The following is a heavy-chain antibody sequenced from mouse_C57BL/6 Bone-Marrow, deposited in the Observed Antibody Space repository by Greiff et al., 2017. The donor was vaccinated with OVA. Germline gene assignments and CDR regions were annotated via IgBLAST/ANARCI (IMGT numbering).Heavy chain of an antibody. D-gene: IGHD1-1*01. CDR1: GYSFTDYN. Sequence: EVQLQQSGPELVKPGASVKIFCKASGYSFTDYNMNWVKQSNGKSLEWIGVINPNYGTTSYNQKFKGKATLTVDQSSSTAYRQLNSLTSEDSAVYYCAFYYGSRYRYFDFWGTGTTVTVSS. J-gene: IGHJ1*03. CDR3: AFYYGSRYRYFDF. V-gene: IGHV1-39*01. CDR2: INPNYGTT.